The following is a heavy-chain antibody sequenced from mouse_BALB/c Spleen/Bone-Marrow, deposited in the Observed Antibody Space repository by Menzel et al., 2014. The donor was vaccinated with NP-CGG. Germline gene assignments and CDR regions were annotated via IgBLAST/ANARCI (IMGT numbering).Heavy chain of an antibody. CDR3: TRSNGNWFAY. Sequence: VQLQQSGAELVKPGASVTLSCKASGYTFTSYYMYWVKQRPGQGLEWIGEINPSNGGTNFNEKFKNKATLTVDKSSSTAYMQLGSLIFEDSAVYYCTRSNGNWFAYWGQGTLVTVSA. CDR1: GYTFTSYY. D-gene: IGHD2-1*01. CDR2: INPSNGGT. J-gene: IGHJ3*01. V-gene: IGHV1S81*02.